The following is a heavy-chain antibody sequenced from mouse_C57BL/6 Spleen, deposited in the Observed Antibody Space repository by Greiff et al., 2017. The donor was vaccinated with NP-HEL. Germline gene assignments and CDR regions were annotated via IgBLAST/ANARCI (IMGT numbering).Heavy chain of an antibody. V-gene: IGHV1-55*01. Sequence: QVQLQQSGAELVRPGASVKMSCKASGYNFTGYWITWVKQRPEQGLEWIGGIDPESGRTNYDEKFKGKATLTADTSSNTAYLQLSSLTSEDSAVYYCATRGAMTTVIAYWGQGTTLTVSS. CDR2: IDPESGRT. CDR3: ATRGAMTTVIAY. D-gene: IGHD1-1*01. J-gene: IGHJ2*01. CDR1: GYNFTGYW.